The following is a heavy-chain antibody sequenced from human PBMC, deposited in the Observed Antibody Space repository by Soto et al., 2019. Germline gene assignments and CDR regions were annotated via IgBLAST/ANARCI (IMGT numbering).Heavy chain of an antibody. J-gene: IGHJ4*02. CDR2: ISGSGGST. V-gene: IGHV3-23*01. Sequence: GGSLRLSCAASGFTFSSYAMSWVRQAPGKGLEWVSAISGSGGSTYYADSVKGRFTISRDNSKNTLYLQMNSLRAEDTAVYYCAKQRSVLLWFGELLSSPTFDYWGQGTLVTVSS. CDR3: AKQRSVLLWFGELLSSPTFDY. D-gene: IGHD3-10*01. CDR1: GFTFSSYA.